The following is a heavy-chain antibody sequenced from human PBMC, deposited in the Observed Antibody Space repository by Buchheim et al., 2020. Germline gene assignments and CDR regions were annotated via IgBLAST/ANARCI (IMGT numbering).Heavy chain of an antibody. CDR3: ARAFNLNVWGWFDP. Sequence: QVQLQQWGAGLLKPSETLSLTCAVYGGSFSGYYWSWIRQPPGKGLEWIGEINHSGSTNYNPSLKSRVTISVDTSKNQFSLKLRSVTAADTAVYDCARAFNLNVWGWFDPWGQGTL. V-gene: IGHV4-34*01. J-gene: IGHJ5*02. CDR1: GGSFSGYY. CDR2: INHSGST. D-gene: IGHD1-20*01.